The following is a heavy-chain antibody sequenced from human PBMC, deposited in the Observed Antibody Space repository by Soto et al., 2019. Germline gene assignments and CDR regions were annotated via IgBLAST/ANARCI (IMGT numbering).Heavy chain of an antibody. CDR3: GRDLTSNANCIDP. V-gene: IGHV4-30-4*01. D-gene: IGHD2-2*01. CDR2: TYYTGKT. CDR1: GDYIHFGGYC. J-gene: IGHJ5*02. Sequence: SETLSLTCSVSGDYIHFGGYCWTWIRQRPGKGLEWMGFTYYTGKTYYNPSLESRLTMSVDRSKNQFSLRLTSVTAADTAVYFCGRDLTSNANCIDPWGQGTLVTVSS.